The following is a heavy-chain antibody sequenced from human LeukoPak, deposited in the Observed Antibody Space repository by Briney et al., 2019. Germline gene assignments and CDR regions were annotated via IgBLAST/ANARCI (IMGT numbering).Heavy chain of an antibody. Sequence: SETLSLTCAVYGGSFSGYYWSWIRQPPGKGLEWIGEINHSGSTNYNPSLKSRVTISVDTSKNQFSLKLSSVTAADTAVYYCARSTKTFLDYWGQGTLVTVSS. CDR3: ARSTKTFLDY. D-gene: IGHD2-8*01. J-gene: IGHJ4*02. V-gene: IGHV4-34*01. CDR2: INHSGST. CDR1: GGSFSGYY.